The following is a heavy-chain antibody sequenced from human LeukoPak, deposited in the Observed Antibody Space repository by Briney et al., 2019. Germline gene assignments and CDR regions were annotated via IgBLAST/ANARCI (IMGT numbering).Heavy chain of an antibody. J-gene: IGHJ6*03. V-gene: IGHV4-38-2*01. CDR1: GYSISNDYY. Sequence: SETLSLTCAVSGYSISNDYYWGWIRQPPGKGLEWIGSIYHSGSTYYNPSLKSRVTISVDTSKNQFSLKLSSVTAADPAVYYCARARGTAIFGVVVLDYYMDVWGKGTTVTVSS. CDR3: ARARGTAIFGVVVLDYYMDV. CDR2: IYHSGST. D-gene: IGHD3-3*01.